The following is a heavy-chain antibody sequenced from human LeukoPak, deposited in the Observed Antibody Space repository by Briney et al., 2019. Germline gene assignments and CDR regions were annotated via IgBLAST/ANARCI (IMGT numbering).Heavy chain of an antibody. D-gene: IGHD4-11*01. CDR1: GFTLSSYW. CDR2: INQDGSEK. CDR3: AHRGVVTWSIGGWFDL. V-gene: IGHV3-7*01. J-gene: IGHJ5*02. Sequence: GGSLRLSCAASGFTLSSYWMRWVRQAPGKGLEWVANINQDGSEKSYVDSVKGRFTISRDNAKNSVVLQMHSLRAEAAAVYYCAHRGVVTWSIGGWFDLWGQETLVTVSS.